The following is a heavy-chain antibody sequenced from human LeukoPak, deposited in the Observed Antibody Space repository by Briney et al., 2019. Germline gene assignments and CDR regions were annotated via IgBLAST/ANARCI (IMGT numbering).Heavy chain of an antibody. CDR1: GGSSSGYY. D-gene: IGHD3-22*01. CDR2: INHSGST. CDR3: ARAKVVTYYYDSSGYNY. V-gene: IGHV4-34*01. Sequence: SETLSLTCAVSGGSSSGYYWSWIRHPPGKGLEWIGEINHSGSTNYNPSLKSRVTISVDTSKNQFSLKLSSVTAADTAVYYCARAKVVTYYYDSSGYNYWGQGTLVTVSS. J-gene: IGHJ4*02.